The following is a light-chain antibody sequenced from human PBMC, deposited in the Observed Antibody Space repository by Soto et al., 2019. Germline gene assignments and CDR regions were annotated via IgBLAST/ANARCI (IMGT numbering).Light chain of an antibody. CDR2: DAS. J-gene: IGKJ4*01. Sequence: EIVLTQSPATLSLSPGETATLSCRASESVSRYLAWYQQKPGQAPRLLIYDASNRATGIPTRFSGSGSRTDFTLTISSLEPDDFAVYYCQQRSRTFGGGTKVEI. CDR1: ESVSRY. CDR3: QQRSRT. V-gene: IGKV3-11*01.